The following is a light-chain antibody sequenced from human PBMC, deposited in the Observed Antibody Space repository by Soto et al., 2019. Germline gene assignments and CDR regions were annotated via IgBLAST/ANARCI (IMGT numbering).Light chain of an antibody. Sequence: EIVMTQSPGTLSVSPGERATLSCRASQSVSVNLALYQQKPGQAPRLLIYGVSTRAPGIPARFSGSESGTEFTLTISSLQSEDFAVYYCQQYNDWPFTFGPGTKVDIK. CDR3: QQYNDWPFT. J-gene: IGKJ3*01. CDR1: QSVSVN. V-gene: IGKV3-15*01. CDR2: GVS.